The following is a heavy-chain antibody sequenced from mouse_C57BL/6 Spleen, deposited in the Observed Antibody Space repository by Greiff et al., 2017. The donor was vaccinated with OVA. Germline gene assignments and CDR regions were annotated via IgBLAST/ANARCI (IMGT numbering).Heavy chain of an antibody. V-gene: IGHV1-82*01. CDR1: GYAFSRSW. D-gene: IGHD2-5*01. Sequence: VQLQQSGPELLKPGASVKISCKASGYAFSRSWMNLVKQRPGTGLEWIGRIYPGDGDTNYNGPFKGKATLTADKSSSTAYMQLSSLTSEDSAVYVCARSSNYVVQYAMDYWGQGTSVTVSS. CDR3: ARSSNYVVQYAMDY. J-gene: IGHJ4*01. CDR2: IYPGDGDT.